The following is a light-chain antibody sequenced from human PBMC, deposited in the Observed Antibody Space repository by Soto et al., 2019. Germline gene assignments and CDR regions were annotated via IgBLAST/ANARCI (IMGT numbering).Light chain of an antibody. J-gene: IGKJ1*01. V-gene: IGKV3-15*01. CDR2: GAS. Sequence: EIVMTQSPAPLSVSPGERATLSCRASQGVSSNLAWYQQKPGQAPRLLMYGASTRATGIPDRFSGSGSGTEFTLTISSLQSEDFAVYYCQQHNNWPPWTFGQGTKVEIK. CDR3: QQHNNWPPWT. CDR1: QGVSSN.